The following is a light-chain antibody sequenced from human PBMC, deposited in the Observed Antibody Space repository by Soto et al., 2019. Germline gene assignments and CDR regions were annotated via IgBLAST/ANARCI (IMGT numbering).Light chain of an antibody. CDR1: QSVSID. V-gene: IGKV3-11*01. Sequence: EVVLTQSPATLSLSXGDRATLSCRASQSVSIDFAWYQQKPGQAPRLLIYDASNRATGIPARFSGSGSGTDFTLTISSLEPEDFAVYYCQHRHNFGPGTKVDIK. CDR2: DAS. J-gene: IGKJ3*01. CDR3: QHRHN.